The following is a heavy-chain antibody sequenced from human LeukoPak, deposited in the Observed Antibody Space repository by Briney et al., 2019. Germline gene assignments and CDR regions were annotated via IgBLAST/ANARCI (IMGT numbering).Heavy chain of an antibody. D-gene: IGHD6-19*01. J-gene: IGHJ4*02. Sequence: PGGSLRLSCAASGFSFSSYAMSWVRQAPGKGLEWVSAISGSGGSTYYADSAKGRFTISRDNSKNTLYLQMNSLRAEDTAVYYCAKDLGTYSSGWLVYWGQGTLVTVSS. CDR3: AKDLGTYSSGWLVY. V-gene: IGHV3-23*01. CDR2: ISGSGGST. CDR1: GFSFSSYA.